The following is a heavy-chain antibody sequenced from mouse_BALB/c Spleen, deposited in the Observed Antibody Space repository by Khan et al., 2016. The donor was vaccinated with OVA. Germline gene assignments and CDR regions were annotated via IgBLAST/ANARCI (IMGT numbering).Heavy chain of an antibody. CDR1: GFTFSTYG. V-gene: IGHV5-6*01. CDR2: VSTGGGYT. D-gene: IGHD1-1*01. J-gene: IGHJ3*01. CDR3: TRLAYYYDSEGFAY. Sequence: EVQVVESGGDLVKPGGSLKLSCAASGFTFSTYGMSWVRQTPDKRLEWVATVSTGGGYTYYPDSVKGRFTISRDHAKNTLYLQMSGLKSEDTAMFYCTRLAYYYDSEGFAYWGQGTLVTVSA.